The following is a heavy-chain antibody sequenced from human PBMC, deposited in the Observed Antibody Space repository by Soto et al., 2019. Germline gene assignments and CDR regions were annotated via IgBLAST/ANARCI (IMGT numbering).Heavy chain of an antibody. Sequence: QVQLVESGGGVVQPGRSLRLSCAASAFTFSSYAMHWVRQAPGKGLEWVAVISYDGSKIFYKDSVRGRFTISRDNSRNTLYLQMSSLRGEDTAVYYCAKDRYEHWEILRQSYHALDVWGQGTTVTVSS. V-gene: IGHV3-30*18. CDR3: AKDRYEHWEILRQSYHALDV. J-gene: IGHJ6*02. CDR2: ISYDGSKI. CDR1: AFTFSSYA. D-gene: IGHD1-26*01.